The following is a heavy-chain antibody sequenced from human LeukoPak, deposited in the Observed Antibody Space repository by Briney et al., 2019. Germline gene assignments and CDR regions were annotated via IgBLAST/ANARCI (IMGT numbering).Heavy chain of an antibody. J-gene: IGHJ4*02. CDR1: GGSISSYY. Sequence: PSETLSLTCTVSGGSISSYYWSWIRQPPGKGLEWIGYSYYSGSTNYNPSLKSRVTISVDTSKNQFSLKLSSVTAADTAVYYCARRVLGSGSYFDYWGQGTLVTVSS. CDR3: ARRVLGSGSYFDY. CDR2: SYYSGST. V-gene: IGHV4-59*01. D-gene: IGHD3-10*01.